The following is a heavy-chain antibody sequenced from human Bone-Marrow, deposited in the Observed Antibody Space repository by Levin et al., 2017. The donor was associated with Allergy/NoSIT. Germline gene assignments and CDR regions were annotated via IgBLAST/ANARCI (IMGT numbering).Heavy chain of an antibody. CDR2: IYYGGST. D-gene: IGHD3-16*01. CDR3: ASSLGGGSDPYFCDS. Sequence: SETLSLTCSVSGDSVNSGAYYWSWIRQPPGKGLEWIGYIYYGGSTNYNPSLKRRVTMSLDTSNNQFSLKVNSVTAADTAVYYCASSLGGGSDPYFCDSWGQGALLTVSS. J-gene: IGHJ4*02. CDR1: GDSVNSGAYY. V-gene: IGHV4-61*08.